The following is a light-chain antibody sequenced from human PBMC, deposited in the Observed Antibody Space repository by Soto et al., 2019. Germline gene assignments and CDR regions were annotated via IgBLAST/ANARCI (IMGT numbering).Light chain of an antibody. Sequence: EIVLTQSPGSLSLSPGERATLSCRASQSVDSRFFAWYQQRPGQAPRLLIYGASRRATGIPDMFTGSGSGTAFTFTISGLEPEDFALYYCQQYDSSVTFGLGTKVEIK. J-gene: IGKJ1*01. CDR3: QQYDSSVT. V-gene: IGKV3-20*01. CDR1: QSVDSRF. CDR2: GAS.